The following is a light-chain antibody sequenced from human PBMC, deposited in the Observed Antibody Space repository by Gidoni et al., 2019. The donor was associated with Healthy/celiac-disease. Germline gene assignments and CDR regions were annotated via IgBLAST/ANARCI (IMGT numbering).Light chain of an antibody. CDR1: QSISSY. J-gene: IGKJ4*01. CDR3: QQSYSTPPLT. CDR2: AAP. Sequence: DIQMTQSTSSLSASVGDRVTITCRASQSISSYLKWYQQKPGKAPKLWIYAAPSLQSGVPSRFSGSGSGTDFTLTIRSLQPEDFATYYCQQSYSTPPLTFGGGTKVEIK. V-gene: IGKV1-39*01.